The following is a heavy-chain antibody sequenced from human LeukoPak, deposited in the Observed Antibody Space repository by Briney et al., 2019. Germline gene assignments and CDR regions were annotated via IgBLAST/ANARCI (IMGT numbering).Heavy chain of an antibody. J-gene: IGHJ3*02. V-gene: IGHV3-21*01. Sequence: KAGGSLRLSCAASGFTFSSYSMNWVRQTPGKGLEWVSSISSSSSYIYYADSVKGRFTISGDNAKNSLYLQMNSPRAEDTAVYYCARVALYCSGGSCYSGFAFDIWGQGTMVTVSS. CDR3: ARVALYCSGGSCYSGFAFDI. CDR2: ISSSSSYI. D-gene: IGHD2-15*01. CDR1: GFTFSSYS.